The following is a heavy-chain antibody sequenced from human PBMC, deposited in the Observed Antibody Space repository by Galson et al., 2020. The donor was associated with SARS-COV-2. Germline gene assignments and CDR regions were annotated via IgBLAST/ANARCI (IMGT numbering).Heavy chain of an antibody. CDR3: AKGSGSSGYYDSDY. Sequence: GESLKISCAASGFTFSSYGMHWVRQAPGKGLEWVAVIWYDGSNKYYADSVKGRFTISRDNSKNTLYLQMNSLRAEDTAVYYCAKGSGSSGYYDSDYWGQGPLVTVSS. J-gene: IGHJ4*02. D-gene: IGHD3-22*01. CDR2: IWYDGSNK. CDR1: GFTFSSYG. V-gene: IGHV3-33*06.